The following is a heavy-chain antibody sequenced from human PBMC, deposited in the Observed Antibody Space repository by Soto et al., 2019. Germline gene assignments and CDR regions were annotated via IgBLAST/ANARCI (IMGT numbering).Heavy chain of an antibody. D-gene: IGHD6-6*01. Sequence: SETLSLTCAVYGGSFSGYYWSWIRQPPGKGLEWIGEINHSGSTNYNPSLKSRVTISVDTSKNQFSLKLSSVTAADTAVYYCARAKIAARNFDYWGHGTMVPVYS. J-gene: IGHJ4*01. V-gene: IGHV4-34*01. CDR2: INHSGST. CDR1: GGSFSGYY. CDR3: ARAKIAARNFDY.